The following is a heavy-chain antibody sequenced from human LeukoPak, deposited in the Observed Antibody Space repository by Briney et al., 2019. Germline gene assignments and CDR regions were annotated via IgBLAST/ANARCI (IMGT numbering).Heavy chain of an antibody. CDR3: ARDYYDSSGYYSLDY. Sequence: GGSLRLSCAASGFTVSDNYMGWVRQAPGKGLEWVSYISGSGSSVYYADSVKGRFTISRDNAKNSLYLEMNSLRAEDTAVYYCARDYYDSSGYYSLDYWGQGILVTVSS. CDR2: ISGSGSSV. J-gene: IGHJ4*02. CDR1: GFTVSDNY. D-gene: IGHD3-22*01. V-gene: IGHV3-11*04.